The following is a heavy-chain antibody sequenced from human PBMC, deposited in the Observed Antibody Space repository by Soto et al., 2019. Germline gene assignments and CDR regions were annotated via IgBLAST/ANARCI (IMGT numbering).Heavy chain of an antibody. CDR3: AREGFIFDWLSPPNYMDV. V-gene: IGHV3-48*01. D-gene: IGHD3-9*01. J-gene: IGHJ6*03. Sequence: GGSLRLSCAASGFTFSSYSMNWVRQAPGKGLEWVSYISSSSSTIYYADSVKGRFTISRDNAKNSLYLQMNSLRAEDTAVYYCAREGFIFDWLSPPNYMDVWGKGTTVTVSS. CDR2: ISSSSSTI. CDR1: GFTFSSYS.